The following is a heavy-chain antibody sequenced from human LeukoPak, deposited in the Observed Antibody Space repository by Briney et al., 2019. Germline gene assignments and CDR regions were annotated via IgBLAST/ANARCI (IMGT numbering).Heavy chain of an antibody. J-gene: IGHJ4*02. CDR3: ARDPQPDYGDYDGSLGYYFDY. CDR1: GFTFSSYA. Sequence: HTGGSLRLSCAASGFTFSSYAMHWVRQAPGKGLEWVAVISYDGSNKYYADSVKGRFTISRDNSKNTLYLQMNSLRAEDTAVYYCARDPQPDYGDYDGSLGYYFDYWGQGTLVTVSS. D-gene: IGHD4-17*01. V-gene: IGHV3-30-3*01. CDR2: ISYDGSNK.